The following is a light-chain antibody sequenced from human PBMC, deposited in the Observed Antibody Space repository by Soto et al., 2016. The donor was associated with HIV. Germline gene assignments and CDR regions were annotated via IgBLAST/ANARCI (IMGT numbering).Light chain of an antibody. V-gene: IGLV3-21*03. Sequence: SYVLTQPPSVSVAPGKTAKITCGGHNIGDRSVHWYQQRPGQAPILVVYGDDDRPSGIPERFSGSNSGNTATLTISRVEAGDEADYHCQVWHSSTDHRVFGGGTKLTVL. CDR2: GDD. CDR1: NIGDRS. CDR3: QVWHSSTDHRV. J-gene: IGLJ3*02.